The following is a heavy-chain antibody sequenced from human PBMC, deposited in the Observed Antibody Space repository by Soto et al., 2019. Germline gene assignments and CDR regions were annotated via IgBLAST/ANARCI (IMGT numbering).Heavy chain of an antibody. CDR2: ISGSGGST. V-gene: IGHV3-23*01. CDR3: APEGYYYDSSGYDLGY. CDR1: GFTFSSYA. D-gene: IGHD3-22*01. Sequence: GGSLRFSCAASGFTFSSYAMSWVRQAPGKGLEWVSAISGSGGSTYYADSVKGRFTISRDNSKNTLYLQMNSLRAEDTAVYYCAPEGYYYDSSGYDLGYWGHGTLVTVSS. J-gene: IGHJ4*01.